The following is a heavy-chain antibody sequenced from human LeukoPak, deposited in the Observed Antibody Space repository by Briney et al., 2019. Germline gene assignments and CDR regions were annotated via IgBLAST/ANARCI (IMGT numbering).Heavy chain of an antibody. J-gene: IGHJ5*02. V-gene: IGHV4-59*01. CDR2: IYNSGST. CDR3: VRDRELGS. D-gene: IGHD3-16*01. CDR1: GGSISIYY. Sequence: SETLSLTCIVSGGSISIYYWNWIRQPPGKGLEWIGYIYNSGSTDYNPSLKRRVTISADTSKNQFSLKLTSVTAADTAVYYCVRDRELGSWGQGILVTVSS.